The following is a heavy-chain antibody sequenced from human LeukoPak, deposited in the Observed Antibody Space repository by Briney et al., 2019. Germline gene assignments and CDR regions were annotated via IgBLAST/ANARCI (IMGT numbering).Heavy chain of an antibody. CDR1: GGSISSYY. CDR3: ARVYSSSWYWFDP. D-gene: IGHD6-13*01. J-gene: IGHJ5*02. V-gene: IGHV4-59*01. Sequence: SVTLSLTCTVSGGSISSYYWSWIRQPPGKGLEWIGYIYYSGSTNYNPSLKSRVTISVDTSKNQFSLKLSSVTAADTAVYYCARVYSSSWYWFDPWGQGTLVTVSS. CDR2: IYYSGST.